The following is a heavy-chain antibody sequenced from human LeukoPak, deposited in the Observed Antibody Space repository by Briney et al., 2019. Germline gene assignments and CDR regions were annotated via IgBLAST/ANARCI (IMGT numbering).Heavy chain of an antibody. CDR2: IYYSGST. Sequence: SETLSLTCTVSGGSISSYYWSWIRQPPGKGLEWIGYIYYSGSTNYNPSLKSRVTISVDTSKNQLSLKLSSVTAADTAVYYCARDTKGRFDPWGQGTLVTVSS. J-gene: IGHJ5*02. CDR3: ARDTKGRFDP. CDR1: GGSISSYY. V-gene: IGHV4-59*01. D-gene: IGHD2-8*01.